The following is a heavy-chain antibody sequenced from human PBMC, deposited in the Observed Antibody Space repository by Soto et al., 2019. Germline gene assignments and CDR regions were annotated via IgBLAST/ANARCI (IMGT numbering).Heavy chain of an antibody. Sequence: GESLKISCAASGFTFSSYWMSWVRQAPGKGLEWVANIKQDGSEKYYVDSVKGRFTISRDNAKNSLYLQMNSLRAEDTAVYYCARDDVGDYGDYYYYGMDVWGQGTTVTVSS. V-gene: IGHV3-7*01. D-gene: IGHD4-17*01. CDR2: IKQDGSEK. J-gene: IGHJ6*02. CDR3: ARDDVGDYGDYYYYGMDV. CDR1: GFTFSSYW.